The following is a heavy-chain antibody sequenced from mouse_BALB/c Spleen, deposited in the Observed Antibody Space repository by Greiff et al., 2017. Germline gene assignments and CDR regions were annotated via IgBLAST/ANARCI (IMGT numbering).Heavy chain of an antibody. CDR2: IRLKSNNYAT. CDR3: TRVDYDGSMDY. Sequence: EVKVEESGGGLVQPGGSMKLSCVASGFTFSNYWMNWVRQSPEKGLEWVAEIRLKSNNYATHYAESVKGRFTISRDDSKSSVYLQMNNLRAEDTGIYYCTRVDYDGSMDYWGQGTSVTVSS. V-gene: IGHV6-6*02. CDR1: GFTFSNYW. J-gene: IGHJ4*01. D-gene: IGHD2-4*01.